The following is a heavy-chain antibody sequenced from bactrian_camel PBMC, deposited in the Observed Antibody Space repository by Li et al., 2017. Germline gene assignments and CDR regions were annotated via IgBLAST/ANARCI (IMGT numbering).Heavy chain of an antibody. CDR2: IYVDSSNS. D-gene: IGHD6*01. J-gene: IGHJ4*01. CDR3: AADSQPWEAGDRLGKRRYDD. V-gene: IGHV3S19*01. CDR1: GYETTC. Sequence: SGGGSVQAGGSLSLSCTSSGYETTCMAWFRQAPGAEREGVARIYVDSSNSYYGTTQYADSVKGRFTISRDNAGNTLSLQMTSLQPEDTAMYYCAADSQPWEAGDRLGKRRYDDWGQGTQVTVS.